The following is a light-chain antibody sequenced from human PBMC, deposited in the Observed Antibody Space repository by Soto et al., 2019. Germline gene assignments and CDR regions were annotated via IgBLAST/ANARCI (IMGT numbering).Light chain of an antibody. J-gene: IGKJ3*01. Sequence: EIVMTQSPATLSVSPGERATLSCRASQSVSSNLAWYQQRPGQAPRLLIYDASTRATGIPARFSGSGSGTEFTLPISSLQSEDFAVYYCQQYNNWPVTLGPGTKVDIK. CDR2: DAS. CDR1: QSVSSN. CDR3: QQYNNWPVT. V-gene: IGKV3-15*01.